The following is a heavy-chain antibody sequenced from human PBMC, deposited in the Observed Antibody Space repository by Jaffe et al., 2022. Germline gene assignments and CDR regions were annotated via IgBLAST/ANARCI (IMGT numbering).Heavy chain of an antibody. J-gene: IGHJ5*02. CDR2: IYPSDFST. Sequence: EVQLAQSRPEVKKPGEPLQISCKASGYTFTSYWIGWVRQMPGKGLEWMGSIYPSDFSTKYSPSFQGHVTMSVDKSINTAYLQWTGLTAADIGVYYCVRHMIREPVALWGPGTLVTVSS. V-gene: IGHV5-51*01. D-gene: IGHD3-10*01. CDR3: VRHMIREPVAL. CDR1: GYTFTSYW.